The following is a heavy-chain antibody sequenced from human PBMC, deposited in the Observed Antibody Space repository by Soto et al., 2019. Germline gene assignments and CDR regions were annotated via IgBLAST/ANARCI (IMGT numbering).Heavy chain of an antibody. V-gene: IGHV4-39*01. D-gene: IGHD1-20*01. Sequence: SETLSLTCTVSGASISSSGHYWGWIRQPPGKGLEWIGTISYSGSPNYNSTLKSRITISVDTSKSQFSLRLSSVTAADTAVYYCATLRSYKAEYWGQGTLVTVSS. J-gene: IGHJ4*02. CDR2: ISYSGSP. CDR1: GASISSSGHY. CDR3: ATLRSYKAEY.